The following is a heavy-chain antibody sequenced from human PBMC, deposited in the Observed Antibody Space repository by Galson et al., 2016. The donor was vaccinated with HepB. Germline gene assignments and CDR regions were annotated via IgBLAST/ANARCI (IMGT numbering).Heavy chain of an antibody. D-gene: IGHD2-21*02. Sequence: SLRLSCAVSGFTFSNAWMSWVRQAPGKGLEWVGRIKSMTDGGTTDYAAPVKGRFTISRDESKNTVYLQMNSLKIEDTAVYYCTTGPNCVGDCYSARYDHWGQGTPVTVSS. V-gene: IGHV3-15*01. CDR1: GFTFSNAW. CDR3: TTGPNCVGDCYSARYDH. J-gene: IGHJ4*02. CDR2: IKSMTDGGTT.